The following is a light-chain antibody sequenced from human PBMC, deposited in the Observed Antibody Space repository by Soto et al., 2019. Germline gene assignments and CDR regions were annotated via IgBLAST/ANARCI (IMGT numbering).Light chain of an antibody. V-gene: IGLV2-14*01. CDR1: SSDVGGYNY. CDR2: EVS. J-gene: IGLJ1*01. CDR3: SSYTSTYV. Sequence: QSALTQPASVSGSPGQSITISCTGTSSDVGGYNYVSWYQQHPGKAPKLMIYEVSNRPSGVSNRFSGSKSGNTASLTISGLQAEDEADYYCSSYTSTYVFGNGTKVTVL.